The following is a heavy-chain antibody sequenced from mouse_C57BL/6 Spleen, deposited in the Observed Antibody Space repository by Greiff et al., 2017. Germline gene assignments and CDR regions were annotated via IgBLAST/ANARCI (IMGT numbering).Heavy chain of an antibody. J-gene: IGHJ1*03. V-gene: IGHV1-26*01. CDR2: INPNNGGT. CDR1: GYTFTDYY. D-gene: IGHD1-1*01. CDR3: ASHYYGSSFSYWYFDV. Sequence: VQLQQSGPELVKPGASVKISCKASGYTFTDYYMNWVKQSHGKSLEWIGDINPNNGGTSYNQKFKGKATLTVDKSSSTAYMELRSLTSEDSAVYYCASHYYGSSFSYWYFDVGGTGTTVTVSS.